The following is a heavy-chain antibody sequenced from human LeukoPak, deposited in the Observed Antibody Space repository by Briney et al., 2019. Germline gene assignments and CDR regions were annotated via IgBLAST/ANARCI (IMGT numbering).Heavy chain of an antibody. CDR3: ARDQGLSTVIPRSAFDI. J-gene: IGHJ3*02. D-gene: IGHD4-17*01. CDR2: ISYDGSNK. V-gene: IGHV3-30*01. CDR1: AFTFSSYA. Sequence: GGSLRLSCAASAFTFSSYAMHWVRQAPGKGLEWVAVISYDGSNKYYADSVKGRFTISRNNSKNTLYLQMNSLRAEDTAVYYCARDQGLSTVIPRSAFDIWGQGTMVTVSS.